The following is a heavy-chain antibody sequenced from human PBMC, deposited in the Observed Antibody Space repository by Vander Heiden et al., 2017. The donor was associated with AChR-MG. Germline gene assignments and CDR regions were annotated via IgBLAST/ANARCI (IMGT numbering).Heavy chain of an antibody. CDR2: MNPKSGNI. V-gene: IGHV1-8*01. Sequence: QVQLVQSGAEVKKPGASVKVSCKASGYTFTSYDINWVRQATGQGLEWMGWMNPKSGNIGYAQKFQGRVTRTRNTSISTAYMERSRMRSEETAVYYCARGERYYYDAGSYPLNYFKHWGQGTLVTVSS. D-gene: IGHD3-10*01. CDR3: ARGERYYYDAGSYPLNYFKH. CDR1: GYTFTSYD. J-gene: IGHJ1*01.